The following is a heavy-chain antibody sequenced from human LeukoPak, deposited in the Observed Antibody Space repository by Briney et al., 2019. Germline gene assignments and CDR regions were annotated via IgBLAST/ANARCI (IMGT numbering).Heavy chain of an antibody. CDR1: GYTFTSYG. Sequence: GASVKVSCKASGYTFTSYGISWVRQAPGQGLEWMGWISAYNGNTNYAQKLQGRVTMTRDTSTSTVYMELSSLRSEDTAVYYCARSVDMATFDYWGQGTLVTVSS. V-gene: IGHV1-18*01. CDR2: ISAYNGNT. J-gene: IGHJ4*02. D-gene: IGHD5-24*01. CDR3: ARSVDMATFDY.